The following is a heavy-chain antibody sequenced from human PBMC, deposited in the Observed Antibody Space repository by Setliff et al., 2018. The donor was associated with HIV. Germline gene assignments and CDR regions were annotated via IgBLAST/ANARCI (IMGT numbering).Heavy chain of an antibody. V-gene: IGHV1-46*01. D-gene: IGHD1-26*01. Sequence: ASVKVSCKASGYTFTSYYMHWVRQAPGQGLEWMGIINPSGGSTSYAQKFQGRVTMARDTSTSTVYMELSSLRSEDTAVYYCARVASIVGATRVALRYWGQGTLVTVSS. CDR2: INPSGGST. J-gene: IGHJ4*02. CDR1: GYTFTSYY. CDR3: ARVASIVGATRVALRY.